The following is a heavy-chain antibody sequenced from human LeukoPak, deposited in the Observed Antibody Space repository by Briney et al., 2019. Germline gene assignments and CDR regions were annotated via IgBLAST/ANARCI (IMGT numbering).Heavy chain of an antibody. J-gene: IGHJ4*02. CDR2: VRRTGSTK. CDR1: GFTFSSFA. Sequence: GGSLRLSCVASGFTFSSFALDWVRQAPGRGLEWISVVRRTGSTKYYAGSVKGRFTVSRDNSKNTVYLQMNSLRVDDSAVYYCAKRKNSPGYSSLDQWGQGTLVTVSS. D-gene: IGHD2-15*01. V-gene: IGHV3-23*01. CDR3: AKRKNSPGYSSLDQ.